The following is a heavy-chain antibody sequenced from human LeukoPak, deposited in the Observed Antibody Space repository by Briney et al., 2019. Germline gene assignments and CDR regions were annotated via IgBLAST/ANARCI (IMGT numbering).Heavy chain of an antibody. Sequence: GGSLRLSCAASGFTFSSYWMSWVRQAPGKGLEWVANKKQDGSEKYYVDSVKGRFTISRDNSKNTLYLQMNSLRAEDTAVYYCAKGKNYDFWSGPFDYWGQGTLVTVSS. CDR3: AKGKNYDFWSGPFDY. V-gene: IGHV3-7*03. J-gene: IGHJ4*02. CDR1: GFTFSSYW. CDR2: KKQDGSEK. D-gene: IGHD3-3*01.